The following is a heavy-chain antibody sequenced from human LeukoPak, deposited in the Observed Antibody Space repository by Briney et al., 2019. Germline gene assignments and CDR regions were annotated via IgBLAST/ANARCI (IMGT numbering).Heavy chain of an antibody. V-gene: IGHV1-8*02. CDR3: ARIAAAGNRRLNY. CDR2: MNPNSGNT. Sequence: ASVRVSCTALGYSFKDHHVIWVRQAPGQKLEWMGWMNPNSGNTGYAQKFQGRITMTRNTSISTAYMELSSLTSEDTAVYYCARIAAAGNRRLNYWGQGTLVTVSS. J-gene: IGHJ4*02. CDR1: GYSFKDHH. D-gene: IGHD6-13*01.